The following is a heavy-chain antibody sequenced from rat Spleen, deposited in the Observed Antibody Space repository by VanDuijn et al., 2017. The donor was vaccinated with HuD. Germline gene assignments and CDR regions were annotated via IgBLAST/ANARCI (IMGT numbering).Heavy chain of an antibody. D-gene: IGHD4-3*01. J-gene: IGHJ2*01. V-gene: IGHV2-41*01. CDR2: IWNTGGT. CDR3: ARDWSYNSGFDY. CDR1: GFSPTSYN. Sequence: QVQLKESGPGLVQPSQTLSLTCTVAGFSPTSYNVHWVRQPPGKGLEWMGVIWNTGGTRYNSALKSRLSISRDTSKSQVFLKMNSPQTEDTATYYCARDWSYNSGFDYWGQGVMVTVSS.